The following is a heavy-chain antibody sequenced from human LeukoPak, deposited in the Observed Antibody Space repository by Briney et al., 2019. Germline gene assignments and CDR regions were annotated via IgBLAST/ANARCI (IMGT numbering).Heavy chain of an antibody. J-gene: IGHJ4*02. D-gene: IGHD3-10*01. CDR2: INNVGTTT. V-gene: IGHV3-74*01. CDR1: GFTFSSYW. Sequence: GGSLRLSCAASGFTFSSYWLHWVRQAPGKGLVWVSRINNVGTTTSYADSVKGRFTISRDNAKNTLYLQMNSLRAEDTAVYYCAKEFYGSGDYWGQGTLVTVSS. CDR3: AKEFYGSGDY.